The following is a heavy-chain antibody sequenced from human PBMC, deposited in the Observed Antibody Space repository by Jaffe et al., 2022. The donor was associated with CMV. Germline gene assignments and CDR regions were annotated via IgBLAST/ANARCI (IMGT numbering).Heavy chain of an antibody. J-gene: IGHJ4*02. CDR1: GFTFTSHA. Sequence: EVQLLESGGGLVQPGGSLRLSCAASGFTFTSHAMNWVRQAPGKGLEWVSSISDSGGDTYYADSVEGRFTISRDNSEDTLYLQMISLRAEDTAVYYCAKSPRYFDWSLPTALFDYWGQGALVTVSS. V-gene: IGHV3-23*01. CDR3: AKSPRYFDWSLPTALFDY. D-gene: IGHD3-9*01. CDR2: ISDSGGDT.